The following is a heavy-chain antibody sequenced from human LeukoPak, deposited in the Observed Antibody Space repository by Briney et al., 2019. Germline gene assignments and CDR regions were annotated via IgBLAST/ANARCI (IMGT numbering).Heavy chain of an antibody. D-gene: IGHD5-18*01. CDR1: GYTFTSYD. V-gene: IGHV1-8*01. J-gene: IGHJ4*02. CDR2: MNPNSGNT. CDR3: ARVDTAMDPMDY. Sequence: GASVKVSCKASGYTFTSYDINWVRQATGQGLEWMGWMNPNSGNTGYAQKFQGRVTMTRNTSISTAYMELSSLRSDDTAVYYCARVDTAMDPMDYWGQGTLVTVSS.